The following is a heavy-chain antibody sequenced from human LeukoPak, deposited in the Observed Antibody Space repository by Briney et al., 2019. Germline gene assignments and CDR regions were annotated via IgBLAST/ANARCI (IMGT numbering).Heavy chain of an antibody. J-gene: IGHJ4*02. D-gene: IGHD3-10*01. V-gene: IGHV1-2*02. Sequence: ASVKVSCKASGDTFTGYYIHWVRQAPGQGLEWMGWINPNSGGTNYAQKFQGRVTMTRDTSISTAYMELRSLRSDDTAVYYCARDLPMMVRGVSDYWGQGTLVTVSS. CDR2: INPNSGGT. CDR3: ARDLPMMVRGVSDY. CDR1: GDTFTGYY.